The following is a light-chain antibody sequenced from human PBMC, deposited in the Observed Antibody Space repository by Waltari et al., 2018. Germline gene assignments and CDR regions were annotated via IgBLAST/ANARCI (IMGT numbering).Light chain of an antibody. CDR1: QSLVYTEGISY. CDR2: KVS. Sequence: DVGLTQSPLSLPVTLGQPASISFRSSQSLVYTEGISYLNWFHQRPGQAPRRLIYKVSNRDSGVPDRFIGSGSGTDFTLMISSVEADDVGVYFCMQATHWPVTFGQGTRLEIK. J-gene: IGKJ5*01. V-gene: IGKV2-30*01. CDR3: MQATHWPVT.